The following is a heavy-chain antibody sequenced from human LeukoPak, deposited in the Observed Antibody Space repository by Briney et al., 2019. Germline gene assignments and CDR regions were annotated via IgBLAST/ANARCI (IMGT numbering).Heavy chain of an antibody. CDR2: ISSSSSYI. CDR1: GFTFSSYS. J-gene: IGHJ4*02. V-gene: IGHV3-21*04. D-gene: IGHD4-17*01. Sequence: GGSLRLSCAASGFTFSSYSMNWVRQAPGKGLEWVSSISSSSSYIYYADSVKGRFTISRDTSKNTLYLQMSSLRAEDTAVYYCAKTPRDYEYYFDYWGQGTLVTVSS. CDR3: AKTPRDYEYYFDY.